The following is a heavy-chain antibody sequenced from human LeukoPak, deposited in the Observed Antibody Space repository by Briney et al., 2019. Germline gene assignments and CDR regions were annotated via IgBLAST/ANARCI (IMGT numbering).Heavy chain of an antibody. Sequence: ASVTVSCKASGYTFTGYYLHWVRQAPGQGLEWMGWINPNSGGTNYAHNFQGRVTMTRDTSITTAYMELSRLRSDDTAVYYCARVRDSRGHYSNFDYWGQGTLVTVSS. V-gene: IGHV1-2*02. J-gene: IGHJ4*02. CDR2: INPNSGGT. CDR3: ARVRDSRGHYSNFDY. CDR1: GYTFTGYY. D-gene: IGHD3-22*01.